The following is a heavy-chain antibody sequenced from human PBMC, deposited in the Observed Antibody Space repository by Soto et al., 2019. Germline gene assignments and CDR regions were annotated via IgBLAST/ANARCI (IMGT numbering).Heavy chain of an antibody. Sequence: SETLSLTCSVSGGSINTYYWSGIRQSAGKGLEWIGRLYTTGSTSYNPALRSRVTMSVDTSKNQSSLSLSSVTAADTAVYSCARDNYFDTSGYYPVFDCWGQGTPVTVTS. CDR3: ARDNYFDTSGYYPVFDC. D-gene: IGHD3-22*01. CDR1: GGSINTYY. V-gene: IGHV4-4*07. J-gene: IGHJ4*02. CDR2: LYTTGST.